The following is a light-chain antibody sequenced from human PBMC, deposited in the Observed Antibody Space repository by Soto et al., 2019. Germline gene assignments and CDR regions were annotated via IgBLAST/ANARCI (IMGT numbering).Light chain of an antibody. CDR3: CSYAGSSTYV. CDR2: EVS. CDR1: SSDVGSYNL. Sequence: QSALTQPASVSGSPGQSITISCTGTSSDVGSYNLVSWYQQHPGKAPKLMIYEVSKRPSGVSNLCSGSKSGNTASQTISGLQDEDEAYYDCCSYAGSSTYVFGTGTKLTVL. V-gene: IGLV2-23*02. J-gene: IGLJ1*01.